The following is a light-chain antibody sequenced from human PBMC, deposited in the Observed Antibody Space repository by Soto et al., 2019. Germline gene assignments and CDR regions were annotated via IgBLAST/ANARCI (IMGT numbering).Light chain of an antibody. J-gene: IGKJ4*02. CDR2: GAS. CDR3: QQAYSFPLT. Sequence: DIQMTQSPSSVSASVGDRVTITCRASQGLGVWLGWYQQKPGKAPQLLIFGASGLQTEVPSRFSGSGSGTDFTLTISSLQPEDFATYYCQQAYSFPLTFGGGTRWISN. CDR1: QGLGVW. V-gene: IGKV1-12*01.